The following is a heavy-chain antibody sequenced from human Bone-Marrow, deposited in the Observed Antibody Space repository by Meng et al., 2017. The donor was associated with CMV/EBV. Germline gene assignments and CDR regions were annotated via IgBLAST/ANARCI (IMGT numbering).Heavy chain of an antibody. Sequence: SLKISCAASGFTFDDYAMHWVRQAPGKGLEWVSGISWNSGSIGYADSVKGRFTISRVNSKNTLYLQMNSLRAEDTAVYYCARGGAAAASRAMVDAFDIWGQGTMVTVSS. D-gene: IGHD6-13*01. V-gene: IGHV3-9*01. CDR3: ARGGAAAASRAMVDAFDI. CDR2: ISWNSGSI. J-gene: IGHJ3*02. CDR1: GFTFDDYA.